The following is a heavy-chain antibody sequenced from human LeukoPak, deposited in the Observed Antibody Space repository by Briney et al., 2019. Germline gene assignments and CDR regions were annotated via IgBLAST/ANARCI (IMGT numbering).Heavy chain of an antibody. J-gene: IGHJ4*02. V-gene: IGHV3-30-3*01. CDR2: ISYDGSNK. Sequence: SXRLXCAASGFTFSSYAMHWVRQAPGKGLEWVAVISYDGSNKYYADSVKGRFTISRDNSKNTLYLQMNSLRAEDTAVYYCARDTSYYYDSSGYYPPDYWGQGTLVTVSS. CDR1: GFTFSSYA. D-gene: IGHD3-22*01. CDR3: ARDTSYYYDSSGYYPPDY.